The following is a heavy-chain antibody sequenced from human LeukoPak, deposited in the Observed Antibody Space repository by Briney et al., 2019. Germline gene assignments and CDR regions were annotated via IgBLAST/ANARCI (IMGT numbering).Heavy chain of an antibody. CDR3: VRGFRGYSFDY. CDR2: ISTGGSP. CDR1: GFTVSNNY. Sequence: GGSLRLSCAAAGFTVSNNYMTWVRQAPGKGLEWVSLISTGGSPYYTDSVKGRFTISRDNSKNTLFLQMNSLRAEDTAVYYCVRGFRGYSFDYWGQGTLVTVSS. J-gene: IGHJ4*02. V-gene: IGHV3-53*01.